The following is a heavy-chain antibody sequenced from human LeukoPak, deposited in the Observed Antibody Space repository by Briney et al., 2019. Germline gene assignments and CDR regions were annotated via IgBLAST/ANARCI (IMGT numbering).Heavy chain of an antibody. CDR3: ARHIGYCSGGSCYDSLSIGY. CDR2: VDPSDSYT. V-gene: IGHV5-10-1*01. D-gene: IGHD2-15*01. Sequence: GESLKISCEGSGYNFTSYWISWVRQMPGKGLEWMGRVDPSDSYTNYRPSFQGHVTISADKSINTAYLQWSSLKASDTAMYYCARHIGYCSGGSCYDSLSIGYWGQGTLVTVSS. J-gene: IGHJ4*02. CDR1: GYNFTSYW.